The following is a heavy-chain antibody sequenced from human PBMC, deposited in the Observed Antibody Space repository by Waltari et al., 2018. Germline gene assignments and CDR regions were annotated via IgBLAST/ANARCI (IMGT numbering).Heavy chain of an antibody. V-gene: IGHV4-59*01. CDR3: ARDYDFWSGHHEFFDY. J-gene: IGHJ4*02. Sequence: QVQLQESGPGLVKPSETLSLTCTVSGGSISSYYWSWIRQPPGKGLEWIGYIYYSGSTNYNPALKSRVTISVDTSKNQCSLKLSSVTAADTAVYYCARDYDFWSGHHEFFDYWGQGTLVTVSS. CDR2: IYYSGST. D-gene: IGHD3-3*01. CDR1: GGSISSYY.